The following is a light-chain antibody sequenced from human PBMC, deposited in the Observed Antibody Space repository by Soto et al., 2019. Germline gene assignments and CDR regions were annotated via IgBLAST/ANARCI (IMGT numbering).Light chain of an antibody. CDR1: SGINVGTYN. Sequence: QTVVTQPASLSASPGASASLTCTLRSGINVGTYNIYWYQQKPGSPPQYLLRYKSDSNKQQGSGVPSRFSGSKDASANAGILLISGLQSEDEADYYCMIWHSDAWVFGGGTKLTVL. CDR2: YKSDSNK. V-gene: IGLV5-45*01. CDR3: MIWHSDAWV. J-gene: IGLJ3*02.